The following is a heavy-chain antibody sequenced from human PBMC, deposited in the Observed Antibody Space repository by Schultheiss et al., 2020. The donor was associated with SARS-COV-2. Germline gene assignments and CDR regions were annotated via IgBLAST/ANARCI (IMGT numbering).Heavy chain of an antibody. CDR2: IYYSGST. J-gene: IGHJ4*02. Sequence: SETLSLTCAVYGGSFSGYYWSWIRQPPGKGLEWIGSIYYSGSTYYNPSLKSRVTISVDTSKNQFSLKLSSVTAADTAVYYCALLYYDFWSGYFDYWGQGTLVTVAS. D-gene: IGHD3-3*01. V-gene: IGHV4-34*01. CDR1: GGSFSGYY. CDR3: ALLYYDFWSGYFDY.